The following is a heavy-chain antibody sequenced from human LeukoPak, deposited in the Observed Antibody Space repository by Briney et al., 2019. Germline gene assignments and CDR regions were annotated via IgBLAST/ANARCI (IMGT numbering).Heavy chain of an antibody. CDR2: IRSKAYGGTT. CDR3: TSESDYFDY. V-gene: IGHV3-49*04. Sequence: PGGSLRLSCAASGFTFSSYGMHWVRQAPGKGLEWVGFIRSKAYGGTTEYAASVKGRFTISRDDSKSIAYLQMNSLKTEDTAVYYCTSESDYFDYWGQGTLVTVSS. J-gene: IGHJ4*02. CDR1: GFTFSSYG.